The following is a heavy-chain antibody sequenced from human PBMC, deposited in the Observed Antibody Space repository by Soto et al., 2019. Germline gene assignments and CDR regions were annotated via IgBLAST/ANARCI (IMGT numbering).Heavy chain of an antibody. CDR2: INPNSGGT. J-gene: IGHJ4*02. CDR3: ARDLDVVLITGD. CDR1: GYPFTGYY. D-gene: IGHD2-8*01. Sequence: GASVKVSCKASGYPFTGYYMHWVRQAPGQGLEWMGWINPNSGGTKYAQKCQGRVTMTRDTSISTAYMELSRLRSDDTAVYYCARDLDVVLITGDWGQGTLVTVSS. V-gene: IGHV1-2*02.